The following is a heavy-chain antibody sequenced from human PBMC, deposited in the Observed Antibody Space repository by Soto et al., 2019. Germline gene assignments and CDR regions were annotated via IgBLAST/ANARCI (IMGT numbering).Heavy chain of an antibody. CDR2: INAGNGNT. J-gene: IGHJ5*02. CDR1: GYTFTSYA. V-gene: IGHV1-3*01. CDR3: ASTSSSSWSLNWFDP. Sequence: ASVKVSCKASGYTFTSYAMHRVRQAPGQRLEWMGWINAGNGNTKYSQKFQGRVTITRDTSASTAYMELSSLRSEDTAVYYCASTSSSSWSLNWFDPWGQGTLVTVSS. D-gene: IGHD6-13*01.